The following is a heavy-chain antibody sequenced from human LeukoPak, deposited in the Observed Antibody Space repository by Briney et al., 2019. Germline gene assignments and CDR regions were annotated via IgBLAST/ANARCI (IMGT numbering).Heavy chain of an antibody. V-gene: IGHV3-30-3*01. CDR3: VRDPSSTYYFDY. J-gene: IGHJ4*02. CDR1: GFTFSSYA. CDR2: ISYDGSNK. Sequence: GGSLRLSCAASGFTFSSYAMHWVRQAPGKGLEWVAVISYDGSNKYYADSVKGRFTISRDNSKNTLYLQMNSLRAEDTAVYYCVRDPSSTYYFDYWGQGTLVTVSS.